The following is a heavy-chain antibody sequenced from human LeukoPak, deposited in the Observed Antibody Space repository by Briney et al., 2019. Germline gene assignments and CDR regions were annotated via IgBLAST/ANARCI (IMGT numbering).Heavy chain of an antibody. V-gene: IGHV3-30*04. CDR1: GFTFSSYA. J-gene: IGHJ4*02. Sequence: GGSLRLSCAASGFTFSSYAMHWVRQAPGKGLEWVAVISYDGSNKYYADSVKGRFTISRDNSKNTLYLQMNSLRAEDTAVYYCAKLRATVTAPGYWGQGTLDTVSS. D-gene: IGHD4-17*01. CDR3: AKLRATVTAPGY. CDR2: ISYDGSNK.